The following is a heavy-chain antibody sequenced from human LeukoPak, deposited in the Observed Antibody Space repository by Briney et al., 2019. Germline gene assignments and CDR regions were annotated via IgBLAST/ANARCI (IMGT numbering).Heavy chain of an antibody. D-gene: IGHD3-3*01. CDR2: IIPIFGTA. CDR1: GGTFSSYA. Sequence: ASVKVSCKASGGTFSSYAIIWVRQAPGQGLEWMGGIIPIFGTANYAQKFQGRVTITTDESTSTAYMELSSLRSEDTAVYYCARWRTPEGPDYWGQGTLVTVSS. CDR3: ARWRTPEGPDY. J-gene: IGHJ4*02. V-gene: IGHV1-69*05.